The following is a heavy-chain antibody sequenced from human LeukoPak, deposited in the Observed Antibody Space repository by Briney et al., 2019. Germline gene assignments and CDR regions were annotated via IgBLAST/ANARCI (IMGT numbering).Heavy chain of an antibody. Sequence: ASVKVSCKASGYTFTSYGISWVRQAPGQGLEWMGWISAYNGNTNYAQKLQGRVTMTTDTSTSTAYIELRSLRSDDTAVYYCARVGLYCSGGSCYSPSSDYWGQGTLVTVSS. J-gene: IGHJ4*02. CDR3: ARVGLYCSGGSCYSPSSDY. CDR2: ISAYNGNT. D-gene: IGHD2-15*01. V-gene: IGHV1-18*01. CDR1: GYTFTSYG.